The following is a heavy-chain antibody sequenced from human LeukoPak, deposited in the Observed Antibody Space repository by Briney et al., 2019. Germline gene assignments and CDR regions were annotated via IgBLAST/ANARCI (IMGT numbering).Heavy chain of an antibody. Sequence: GGSLRLSCAASGFTFSTYSMNWVRQAPGKGREWVSYISSGSSTIYYADSVKGRFTISRDNAKNSLYLQMNSLRAEDTAVYYCANSAGGSGYYRPLDYWGQGTLVTVSP. J-gene: IGHJ4*02. V-gene: IGHV3-48*01. CDR1: GFTFSTYS. D-gene: IGHD3-22*01. CDR3: ANSAGGSGYYRPLDY. CDR2: ISSGSSTI.